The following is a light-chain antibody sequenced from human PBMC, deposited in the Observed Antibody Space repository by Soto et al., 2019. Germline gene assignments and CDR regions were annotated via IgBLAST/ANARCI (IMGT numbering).Light chain of an antibody. CDR1: QSVSSKY. Sequence: EIVLTQSPGTLSLSPGERATLSCRASQSVSSKYLAWYQQKPGQAPRVLIYGTSIRASGVPERFSGGGSGTDFTLTITRLEPEDSAVYHCQDRGNWPIFTFGGGTKVDIK. CDR3: QDRGNWPIFT. CDR2: GTS. V-gene: IGKV3D-20*02. J-gene: IGKJ4*01.